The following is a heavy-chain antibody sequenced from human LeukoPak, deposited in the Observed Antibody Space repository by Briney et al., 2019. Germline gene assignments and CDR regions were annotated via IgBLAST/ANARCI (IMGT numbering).Heavy chain of an antibody. CDR1: GDSVSSNDAA. CDR2: TYYRSKWSY. CDR3: ARENTMVRGVINPLDY. V-gene: IGHV6-1*01. Sequence: SQTLSLTCAISGDSVSSNDAAWNWIRQSPSRGLEWLGRTYYRSKWSYDYAVSMESRITINPDTSKNQFSLQLNSVTPEDTAVYYCARENTMVRGVINPLDYWGQGTLVTVSS. D-gene: IGHD3-10*01. J-gene: IGHJ4*02.